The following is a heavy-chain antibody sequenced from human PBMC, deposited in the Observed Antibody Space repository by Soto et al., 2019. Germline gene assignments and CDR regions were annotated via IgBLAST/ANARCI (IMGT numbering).Heavy chain of an antibody. V-gene: IGHV4-59*08. CDR1: GGSISRYY. D-gene: IGHD1-1*01. CDR3: ARRYGYSFDY. J-gene: IGHJ4*02. Sequence: QVQLQESGPGLVKPSETLSLTCTVSGGSISRYYWSWIRQPPGKGLEWIGYIYYSRSTNYNPSLKSRSTISVATSKIQFSLKLRSVTAADTAVYYCARRYGYSFDYWGQGTLVTVSS. CDR2: IYYSRST.